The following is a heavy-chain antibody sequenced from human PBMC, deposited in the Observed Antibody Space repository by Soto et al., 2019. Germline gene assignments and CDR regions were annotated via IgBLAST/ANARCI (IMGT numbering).Heavy chain of an antibody. CDR3: ARMKVDSYQFYYAMDV. CDR2: IFSDNER. Sequence: SGPTLVNPTETLTLTCTVSGFSLTTGIMGVSWIRQPPGKALEWLAHIFSDNERSYSTSLQGRLTISKDTSGSQVVLSMTNVDPVDTATYYCARMKVDSYQFYYAMDVWGQGTTVTVSS. V-gene: IGHV2-26*01. D-gene: IGHD3-9*01. CDR1: GFSLTTGIMG. J-gene: IGHJ6*02.